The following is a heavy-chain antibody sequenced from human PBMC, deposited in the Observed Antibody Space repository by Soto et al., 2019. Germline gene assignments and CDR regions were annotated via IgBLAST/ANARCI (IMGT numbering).Heavy chain of an antibody. J-gene: IGHJ4*02. V-gene: IGHV3-23*01. CDR3: AKSSSAYSD. CDR1: GFTFSNYA. CDR2: ITSSYT. D-gene: IGHD3-22*01. Sequence: GGSLRLSCVASGFTFSNYAMTWVRQAPGKGLEWVSTITSSYTYYADSVKGRFTISRDDSKNTLYLQMNSLRAEDTAVYYCAKSSSAYSDWGQGTLVTVSS.